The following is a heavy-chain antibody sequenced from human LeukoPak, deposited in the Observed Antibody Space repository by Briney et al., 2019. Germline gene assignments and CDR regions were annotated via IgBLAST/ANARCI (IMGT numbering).Heavy chain of an antibody. CDR3: ARGRSAYIYVHDALDI. J-gene: IGHJ3*02. D-gene: IGHD5-18*01. V-gene: IGHV4-59*01. CDR1: GASTSSDY. Sequence: SETLSLTCSVSGASTSSDYWSWIRQPPGKGLEWNGYISYSGSTGYNPSLKSRVSISVDTSKNQFSLEVSSVTAADTAVYYCARGRSAYIYVHDALDIWGPGTMVTVSS. CDR2: ISYSGST.